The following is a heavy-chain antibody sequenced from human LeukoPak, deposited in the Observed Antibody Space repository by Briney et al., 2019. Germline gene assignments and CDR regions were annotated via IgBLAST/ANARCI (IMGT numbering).Heavy chain of an antibody. D-gene: IGHD2-2*02. Sequence: PSETLSLTCTVSGGSISSSSYYWGWIRQPPGKGLEWIGSIYYSGSTYYNPSLKSRVTISVDTSKNQFSLKLSSVTAADTAVYYCARVLVYGAHFDYWGQGTLVTVSS. J-gene: IGHJ4*02. CDR3: ARVLVYGAHFDY. CDR1: GGSISSSSYY. V-gene: IGHV4-39*01. CDR2: IYYSGST.